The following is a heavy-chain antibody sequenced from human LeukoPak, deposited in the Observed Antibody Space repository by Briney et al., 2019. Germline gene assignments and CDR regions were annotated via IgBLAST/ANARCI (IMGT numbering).Heavy chain of an antibody. D-gene: IGHD3-3*01. V-gene: IGHV4-38-2*02. Sequence: SETLSLTCTVSGYSISSGYYWGWIRQPPGKGLEWIGSIYHSGSTYNNPSLKSRVTISVDTSKNQFSLKLSSVTAADTAVYYCARDLDYDFWSGPDRYFDYWGQGTLVTVSS. CDR2: IYHSGST. CDR3: ARDLDYDFWSGPDRYFDY. J-gene: IGHJ4*02. CDR1: GYSISSGYY.